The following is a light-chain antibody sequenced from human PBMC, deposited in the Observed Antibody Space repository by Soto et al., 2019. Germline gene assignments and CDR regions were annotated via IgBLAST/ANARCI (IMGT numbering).Light chain of an antibody. J-gene: IGKJ1*01. V-gene: IGKV1-5*01. CDR3: QQYNSYLWT. Sequence: DIQMTQSHSTLSASVGDRVTITCRASQSISSWLAWYQQKPGKAPKLLIYDASSLESGVPSRFSGSRSGTEFTLTISSLQPDYFATYYCQQYNSYLWTVGQGTKVEIK. CDR2: DAS. CDR1: QSISSW.